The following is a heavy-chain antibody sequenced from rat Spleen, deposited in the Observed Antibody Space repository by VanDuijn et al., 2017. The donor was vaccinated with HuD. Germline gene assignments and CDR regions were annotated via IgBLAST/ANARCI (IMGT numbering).Heavy chain of an antibody. CDR2: RWGDGST. V-gene: IGHV2-1*01. CDR3: TRSYGGYSSNWFAY. D-gene: IGHD1-11*01. J-gene: IGHJ3*01. Sequence: QVQLKESGPGLMQPSETLSLTCTVSGFSLISNTVHWVRQPPGKGLEWMVGRWGDGSTDYNSALKSRLSISRDTSKSQVFLKINSLQADDTAIDFCTRSYGGYSSNWFAYWGQGTLSLS. CDR1: GFSLISNT.